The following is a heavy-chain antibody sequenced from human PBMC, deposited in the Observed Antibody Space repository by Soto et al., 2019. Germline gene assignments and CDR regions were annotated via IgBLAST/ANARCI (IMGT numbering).Heavy chain of an antibody. V-gene: IGHV3-33*01. D-gene: IGHD3-16*01. CDR2: IWYDGSNK. Sequence: GGSLRLSCAASGFTFSIYGMHWVRQAPGKGLEWVAVIWYDGSNKYYADSVKGRFTISRDNSKNTLYLQMNSLRAEDTAVYYCARKGGRRGENNWFDPWGQGTLVTVSS. CDR3: ARKGGRRGENNWFDP. CDR1: GFTFSIYG. J-gene: IGHJ5*02.